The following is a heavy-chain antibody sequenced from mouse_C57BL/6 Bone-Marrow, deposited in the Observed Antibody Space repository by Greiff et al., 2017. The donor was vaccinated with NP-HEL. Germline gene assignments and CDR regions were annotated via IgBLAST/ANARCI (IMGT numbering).Heavy chain of an antibody. Sequence: QVQLKESGAELARPGASVKLSCKASGYTFTSYGISWVKQRTGQGLEWIGEIYPRSGNTYYNEKFKGKATLTADKSSSTAYMQLSSLTSEDSAVYYCAIWLDYWGQGTSVTVSS. D-gene: IGHD1-1*02. J-gene: IGHJ4*01. CDR1: GYTFTSYG. V-gene: IGHV1-81*01. CDR3: AIWLDY. CDR2: IYPRSGNT.